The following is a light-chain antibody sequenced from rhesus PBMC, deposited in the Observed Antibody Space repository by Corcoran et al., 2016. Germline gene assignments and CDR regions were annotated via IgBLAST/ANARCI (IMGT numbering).Light chain of an antibody. CDR1: SSDIGAYNR. V-gene: IGLV2-13*03. Sequence: QAAPTQSPSVSGSPGQSVTISCTGTSSDIGAYNRVSWYQQHPGKAPKLLIYEVSKRPSGVSDRFSGSKSGNMASLTISGLQAEDEADYFCSSYTISYTYIFGIGTRLTVL. CDR2: EVS. CDR3: SSYTISYTYI. J-gene: IGLJ1*01.